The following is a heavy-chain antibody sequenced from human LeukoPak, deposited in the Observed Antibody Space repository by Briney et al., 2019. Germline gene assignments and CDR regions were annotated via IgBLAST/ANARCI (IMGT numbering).Heavy chain of an antibody. CDR1: GFTFSSYA. J-gene: IGHJ4*02. CDR2: ISYVGSNK. Sequence: SGGSLRFSCAASGFTFSSYAMHWVRKAPGKGLKWVAGISYVGSNKYYADSVKGRFTISRDNSKNTLYLQMNSLRAEDTAVYYCARGGAYCSSTSCYEFDYWGQGTLVTVSS. D-gene: IGHD2-2*01. V-gene: IGHV3-30*04. CDR3: ARGGAYCSSTSCYEFDY.